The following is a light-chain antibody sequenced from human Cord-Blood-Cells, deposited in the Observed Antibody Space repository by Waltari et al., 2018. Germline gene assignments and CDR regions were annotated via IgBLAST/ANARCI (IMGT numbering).Light chain of an antibody. CDR2: EGS. CDR3: CSYAGSSTYV. V-gene: IGLV2-23*01. CDR1: SSDVGSYNL. J-gene: IGLJ1*01. Sequence: QSALTQPASVSWSPGQSITISCTGTSSDVGSYNLVSWYQQHPGKAPKLMIYEGSKRPSGFSNRFSGSKSSNTASLTITGLQAEDEADYYCCSYAGSSTYVFGTGTKVTVL.